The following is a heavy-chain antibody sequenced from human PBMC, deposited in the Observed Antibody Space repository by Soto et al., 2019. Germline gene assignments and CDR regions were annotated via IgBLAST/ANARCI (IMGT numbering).Heavy chain of an antibody. Sequence: QVQLQESGPGLVKPSGTLSLTCAVSNASISSIKWWTWVRQSPGTGLAWIGEIHHSGRTNYNPSLNSRVTISVDKSKNQFSLKLYSVTAADTAGYYCARAPYCGADCYGGGLELWGQGTLVTVSS. CDR3: ARAPYCGADCYGGGLEL. CDR2: IHHSGRT. CDR1: NASISSIKW. J-gene: IGHJ1*01. V-gene: IGHV4-4*02. D-gene: IGHD2-21*01.